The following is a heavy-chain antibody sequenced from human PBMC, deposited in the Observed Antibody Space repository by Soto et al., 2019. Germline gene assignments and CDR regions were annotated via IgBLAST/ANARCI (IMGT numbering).Heavy chain of an antibody. CDR1: GGSIGSTTYY. CDR3: ARRHGLDLDAYY. V-gene: IGHV4-39*01. D-gene: IGHD3-10*01. CDR2: FFVGGNT. J-gene: IGHJ4*02. Sequence: PSETLSLTCTVSGGSIGSTTYYWGWMRQPPGKGLEWIASFFVGGNTYYNPSLKSRVTISVDTSKNQFSLKLSSVTAADTAGYFCARRHGLDLDAYYWGQGILVTVS.